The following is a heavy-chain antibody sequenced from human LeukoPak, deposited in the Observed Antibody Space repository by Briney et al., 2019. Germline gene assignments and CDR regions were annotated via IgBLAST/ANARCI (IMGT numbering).Heavy chain of an antibody. D-gene: IGHD6-13*01. CDR1: GYTFTSYG. Sequence: GASVKVSCKASGYTFTSYGISWVRRAPGQGLEWMGWISAYNGNTNYAQKLQGRVTMTTDTSTSTAYMELSRLRSDDTAVYYCARSAESSSWVEFDYWGQGTLVTVSS. CDR2: ISAYNGNT. V-gene: IGHV1-18*01. CDR3: ARSAESSSWVEFDY. J-gene: IGHJ4*02.